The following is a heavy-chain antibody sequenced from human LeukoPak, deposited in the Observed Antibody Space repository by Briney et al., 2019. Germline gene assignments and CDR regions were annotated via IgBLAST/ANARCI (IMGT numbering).Heavy chain of an antibody. CDR2: IYYSGST. Sequence: SETLSLTCTVSGGSISSYYWSWIRQPPGKGLEWIGYIYYSGSTNYNPSLKSRVTISVDTSKNQFSLKLSSVTAADTAVYYCARVGVGWELPPGYYYYMDVWGKGTTVTVSS. V-gene: IGHV4-59*01. CDR3: ARVGVGWELPPGYYYYMDV. D-gene: IGHD1-26*01. CDR1: GGSISSYY. J-gene: IGHJ6*03.